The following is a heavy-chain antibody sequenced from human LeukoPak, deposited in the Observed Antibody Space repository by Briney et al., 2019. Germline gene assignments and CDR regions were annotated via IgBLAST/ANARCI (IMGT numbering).Heavy chain of an antibody. V-gene: IGHV4-61*01. CDR2: IYYSGST. CDR3: ARVRQLILDY. Sequence: SETLSLTCTLSGDSVSSGSYYWSWIRQPPGKGLEWIGYIYYSGSTNYNPSLKSRVTISVDTSKNQFSLKLSSVTAADAAVYYCARVRQLILDYWGQGTLVTVSS. CDR1: GDSVSSGSYY. D-gene: IGHD6-13*01. J-gene: IGHJ4*02.